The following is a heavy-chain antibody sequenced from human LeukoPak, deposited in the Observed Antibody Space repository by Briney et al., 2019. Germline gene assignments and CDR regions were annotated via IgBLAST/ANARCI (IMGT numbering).Heavy chain of an antibody. CDR2: ISGSGGST. Sequence: GSLRLSCAASGFTFSSYAMSWVRQAPGKGLEWVSAISGSGGSTYYADSVKGRFTISRDNSKNTLYLQMNSLRAEDTAVYYCAKGKGQQLVFDYWGQGTLVTVSS. CDR3: AKGKGQQLVFDY. CDR1: GFTFSSYA. D-gene: IGHD6-6*01. V-gene: IGHV3-23*01. J-gene: IGHJ4*02.